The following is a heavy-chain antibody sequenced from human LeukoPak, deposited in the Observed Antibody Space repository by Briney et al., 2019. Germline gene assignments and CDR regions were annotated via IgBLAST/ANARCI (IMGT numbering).Heavy chain of an antibody. CDR3: ARHHLTSDYDESGYYDL. D-gene: IGHD3-22*01. J-gene: IGHJ4*02. CDR2: IYKSGST. CDR1: EDSISFYS. Sequence: KPSETLSLTCTVSEDSISFYSWSWIRQPPGKGLEWIGYIYKSGSTNSTPSLRSRVTITIDTSKNQCSLELTSVTAADTAVYYCARHHLTSDYDESGYYDLWGQGTLVTVSS. V-gene: IGHV4-59*08.